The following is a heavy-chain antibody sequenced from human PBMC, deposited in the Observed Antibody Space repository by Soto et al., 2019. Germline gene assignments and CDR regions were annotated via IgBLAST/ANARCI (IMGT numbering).Heavy chain of an antibody. Sequence: SETLSLTCAVSGDSITSIYHWAWIRQPPGKGLEWIGYIYYSGSTNYNPSLKSRVTISVDTSKNQFSLKLSSVTAADTAVYYCAREGYTGGFDYWGQGTLVTVSS. D-gene: IGHD1-1*01. V-gene: IGHV4-59*01. CDR3: AREGYTGGFDY. J-gene: IGHJ4*02. CDR1: GDSITSIYH. CDR2: IYYSGST.